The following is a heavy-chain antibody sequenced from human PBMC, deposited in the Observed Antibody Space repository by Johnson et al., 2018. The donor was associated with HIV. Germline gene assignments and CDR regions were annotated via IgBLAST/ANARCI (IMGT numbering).Heavy chain of an antibody. V-gene: IGHV3-66*01. CDR2: IYSGGST. D-gene: IGHD4-17*01. Sequence: VQLVESGGGLVQPGESLRLSYAAAGFTVTSNYMSWVRQAPGKGLEWVSVIYSGGSTYYADSVKGRFTISRDNSKNTLYLQMNSLRAEDTALYYCARGVPDYVDAFDIWGQGTMVTVSS. CDR1: GFTVTSNY. CDR3: ARGVPDYVDAFDI. J-gene: IGHJ3*02.